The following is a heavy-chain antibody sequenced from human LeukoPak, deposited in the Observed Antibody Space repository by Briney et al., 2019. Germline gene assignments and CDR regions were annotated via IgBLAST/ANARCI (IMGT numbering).Heavy chain of an antibody. J-gene: IGHJ4*02. Sequence: GGSLRLSCAASGFTFSSYWMSWVRQAPGKGLEWVANIKQDGSEKYYVDSVKGRFTISRDNAKNSLYLQMNSLRADDTAVYYCARALDYFGPGRIDYWGQGNLVTVSS. CDR3: ARALDYFGPGRIDY. CDR1: GFTFSSYW. CDR2: IKQDGSEK. V-gene: IGHV3-7*01. D-gene: IGHD3-10*01.